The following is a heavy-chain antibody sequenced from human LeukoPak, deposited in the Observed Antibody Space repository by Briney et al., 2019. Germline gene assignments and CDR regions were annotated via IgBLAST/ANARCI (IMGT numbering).Heavy chain of an antibody. V-gene: IGHV1-46*01. Sequence: ASVKVSCKASGYTFSTYDIHWVRQAPGQGLEWMAIINPSVGGTSFAPQFQGRVTMTRDTSTSTVYMELSSLISEGTAVYYCASRLITAGADYWGQGTLVTVAS. CDR1: GYTFSTYD. CDR3: ASRLITAGADY. J-gene: IGHJ4*02. D-gene: IGHD3-16*01. CDR2: INPSVGGT.